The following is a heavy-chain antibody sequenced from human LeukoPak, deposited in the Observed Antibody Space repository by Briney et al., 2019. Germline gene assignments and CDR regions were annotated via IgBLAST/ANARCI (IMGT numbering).Heavy chain of an antibody. V-gene: IGHV3-23*01. CDR1: GFTFSSNA. Sequence: GGSLRLSCAASGFTFSSNAMSWVRQAPGTGLEWVSAISGSGGSTYYADSVKGRFTISRDNSKNTLYLQMNSLRAEDTAVYYCAKDQQAIFHYWGQGTLVTVSS. J-gene: IGHJ4*02. CDR3: AKDQQAIFHY. CDR2: ISGSGGST. D-gene: IGHD2-2*01.